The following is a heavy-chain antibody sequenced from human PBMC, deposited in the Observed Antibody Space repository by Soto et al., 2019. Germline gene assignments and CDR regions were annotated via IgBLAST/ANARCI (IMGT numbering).Heavy chain of an antibody. J-gene: IGHJ2*01. CDR3: ARNVYSPNWYLAH. CDR2: IYTSGST. Sequence: QVQLQESGPGLVKPSETLSLTCTVSGGSISSYYWSWIRQPAGQGLEWIGRIYTSGSTNYNPSLKSRVTRPVDASKNHFARKLSSVTAADTAVYYCARNVYSPNWYLAHWGRGTLVTVSS. D-gene: IGHD2-21*01. V-gene: IGHV4-4*07. CDR1: GGSISSYY.